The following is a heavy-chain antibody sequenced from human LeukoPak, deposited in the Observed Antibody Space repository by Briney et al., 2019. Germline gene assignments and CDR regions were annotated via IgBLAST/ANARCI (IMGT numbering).Heavy chain of an antibody. CDR1: GFTFSTNY. V-gene: IGHV3-53*01. CDR3: AKESRGNYGSGSYPDY. D-gene: IGHD3-10*01. J-gene: IGHJ4*02. Sequence: GGSLRLSCAASGFTFSTNYMSWVRQAPGKGLEWVSVIYSGGSPYYADSVKGRFTISRDNSKNTLYLQMNSLRAEDTAVYYCAKESRGNYGSGSYPDYWGQGTLVTVSS. CDR2: IYSGGSP.